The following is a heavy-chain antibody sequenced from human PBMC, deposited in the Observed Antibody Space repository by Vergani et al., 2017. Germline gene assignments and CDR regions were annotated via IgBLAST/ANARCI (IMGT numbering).Heavy chain of an antibody. CDR2: ISWNSGSI. D-gene: IGHD6-13*01. J-gene: IGHJ3*02. CDR3: AKDWYSSSWGDAFDI. V-gene: IGHV3-9*01. CDR1: GFNFDDYA. Sequence: EVQLVESGGGLVQPGRSLRLSCAASGFNFDDYAMHWVRQAPGKGLEWVSGISWNSGSIGYADSGKGRFTISRDNAKNSLYLQMNSLRAEDSDFYYCAKDWYSSSWGDAFDIWGQGTMVTVSS.